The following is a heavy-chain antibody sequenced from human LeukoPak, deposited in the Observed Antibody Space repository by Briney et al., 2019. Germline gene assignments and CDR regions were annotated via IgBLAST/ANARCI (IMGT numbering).Heavy chain of an antibody. D-gene: IGHD3-22*01. J-gene: IGHJ5*02. CDR2: IYHSGST. CDR1: GYSISSGYY. CDR3: ARDHSVITPNWFDP. V-gene: IGHV4-38-2*02. Sequence: PSETLSLTCTVSGYSISSGYYWGWIRQPPGKGLEWIGSIYHSGSTYYNPSLKSRVTISVDTSKNQLSLKLSSVTAADTAVYYCARDHSVITPNWFDPWGQGTLVTVSS.